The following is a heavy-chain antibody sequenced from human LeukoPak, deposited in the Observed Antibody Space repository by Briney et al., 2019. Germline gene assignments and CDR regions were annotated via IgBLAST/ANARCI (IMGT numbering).Heavy chain of an antibody. V-gene: IGHV3-23*01. CDR1: GFTFSSYA. CDR2: ISGSGGST. J-gene: IGHJ4*02. Sequence: PGGSLRLSCAASGFTFSSYAMSWVRQAPGKGLEWVSAISGSGGSTHYADSVKGRFTISRDNSKNTLYLQMNSLRAEDTAVYYCAKDLFRYRIAVAGLDYWGQGTLVTVSS. CDR3: AKDLFRYRIAVAGLDY. D-gene: IGHD6-19*01.